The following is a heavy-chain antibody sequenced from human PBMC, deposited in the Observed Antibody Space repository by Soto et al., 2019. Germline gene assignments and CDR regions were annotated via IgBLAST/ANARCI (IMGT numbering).Heavy chain of an antibody. Sequence: ASVKVSCKASGYTFTGYYMHWVRQAPGQGLEWMGWINPNSGGTNYAQKFQGWVTMTRDTSISTAYMELSRLRSDDTAVYYCAREFNPLAAAGAFDPWGQGTLVTVSS. V-gene: IGHV1-2*04. J-gene: IGHJ5*02. D-gene: IGHD6-13*01. CDR3: AREFNPLAAAGAFDP. CDR2: INPNSGGT. CDR1: GYTFTGYY.